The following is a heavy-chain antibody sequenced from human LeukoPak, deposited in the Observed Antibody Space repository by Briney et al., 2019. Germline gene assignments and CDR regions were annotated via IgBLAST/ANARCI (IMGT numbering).Heavy chain of an antibody. Sequence: PGGSLRLSCAVSGITLSNYGMSWVRQAPGKGLEWVTGISDSGGRTKYADSVKGRFTISRDTPKNTLYLQMNSLRAEDTAVYYCAKVWCSSLCCYYYYYMDVWGKGTTVTVSS. CDR2: ISDSGGRT. V-gene: IGHV3-23*01. D-gene: IGHD2-2*01. CDR3: AKVWCSSLCCYYYYYMDV. CDR1: GITLSNYG. J-gene: IGHJ6*03.